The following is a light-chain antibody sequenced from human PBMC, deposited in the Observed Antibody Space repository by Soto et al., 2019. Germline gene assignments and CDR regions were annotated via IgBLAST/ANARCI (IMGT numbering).Light chain of an antibody. J-gene: IGLJ1*01. V-gene: IGLV2-14*03. Sequence: QSALTQPASVSGSPGQSITISCSGTSSDVGAYNYVSWYQQHPYKAPKLMIFDVSNRPSGVSNRFSGSKSGNTASLTISGLQAEDEADYYCNSFTTSSTDVFGSGTQLTVL. CDR1: SSDVGAYNY. CDR3: NSFTTSSTDV. CDR2: DVS.